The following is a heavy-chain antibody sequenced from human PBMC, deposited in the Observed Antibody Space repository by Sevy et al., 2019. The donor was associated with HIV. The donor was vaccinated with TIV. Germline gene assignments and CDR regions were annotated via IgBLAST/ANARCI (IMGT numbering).Heavy chain of an antibody. V-gene: IGHV1-2*02. D-gene: IGHD3-9*01. CDR1: GYTFTGYY. J-gene: IGHJ6*03. Sequence: ASVKVSCKASGYTFTGYYMHWVRQAPGQGLEWMGWINPNSGGTNYAQKFQGRVTMTRDTSISTAYMELSWLRSDDTAVYYCARDSSGHVLRYFDWLLSYYMDVWGKGTTVTVSS. CDR2: INPNSGGT. CDR3: ARDSSGHVLRYFDWLLSYYMDV.